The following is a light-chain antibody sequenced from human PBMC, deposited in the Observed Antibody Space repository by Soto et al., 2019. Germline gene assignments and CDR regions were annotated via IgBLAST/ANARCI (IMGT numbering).Light chain of an antibody. CDR3: QQRSNWPQWT. CDR2: DAS. Sequence: IVLTQSPATLSLSPGERATLSCRASQSVSSYLAWYQQKPGQAPRLLIYDASNRATGIPARFSGSGSGTDFTLTISSLEPEDFAVYYCQQRSNWPQWTFGQGTKVDI. J-gene: IGKJ1*01. CDR1: QSVSSY. V-gene: IGKV3-11*01.